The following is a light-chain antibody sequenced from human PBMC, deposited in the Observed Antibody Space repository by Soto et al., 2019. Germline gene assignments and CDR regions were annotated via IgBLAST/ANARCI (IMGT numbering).Light chain of an antibody. CDR1: QSVLSTSNNKNY. CDR2: WAS. CDR3: QHYYSIPWT. Sequence: DIVMTQSPDSLAVSLGERADFNCKSSQSVLSTSNNKNYLGWYQQKSGQPPKLLIYWASTRESGVPDRFSGSGSGTDFTLTISSLQAEDVATYYCQHYYSIPWTFGQGTRVEIK. J-gene: IGKJ1*01. V-gene: IGKV4-1*01.